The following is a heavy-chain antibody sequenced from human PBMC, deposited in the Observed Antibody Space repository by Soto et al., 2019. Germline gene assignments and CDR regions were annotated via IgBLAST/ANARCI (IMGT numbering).Heavy chain of an antibody. CDR2: ISGGHGHT. J-gene: IGHJ6*02. D-gene: IGHD3-22*01. CDR3: ARNYYDSSGYYFYGMDV. Sequence: GGSLRLSCAASGFTFSDYFIRWIRQAPGKGLEWLSYISGGHGHTNYADSVRGRFTISRDNAKNSLYLQMNSLRAEDTAIYYCARNYYDSSGYYFYGMDVWGQGTTVTVSS. CDR1: GFTFSDYF. V-gene: IGHV3-11*03.